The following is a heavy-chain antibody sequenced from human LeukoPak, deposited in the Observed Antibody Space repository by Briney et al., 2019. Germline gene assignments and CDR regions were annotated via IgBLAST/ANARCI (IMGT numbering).Heavy chain of an antibody. CDR3: ARQACSGGSCYDY. J-gene: IGHJ4*02. Sequence: GESLEISCKGSGYSFTSYWIGWVRQMPGKDLEWMGIIYPGDSDTRYSPSFQGQVTISADKSISTAYLQWSSLKASDSAMYYCARQACSGGSCYDYWGQGTLVTVSS. CDR1: GYSFTSYW. V-gene: IGHV5-51*01. CDR2: IYPGDSDT. D-gene: IGHD2-15*01.